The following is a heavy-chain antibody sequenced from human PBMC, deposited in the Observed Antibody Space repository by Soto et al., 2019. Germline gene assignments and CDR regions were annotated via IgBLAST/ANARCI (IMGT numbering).Heavy chain of an antibody. CDR1: GFTFSSYV. J-gene: IGHJ6*02. Sequence: QVQLVESGGGVVQPGRSLRLSCAVSGFTFSSYVMYWVRQAPGRGLEWVAVISYDGNNKYYADSVKGRFTISRDNSKNTRYLQMNSLRAEDTAVYYCARAGCDGGTCYTLVGLRYGMDVWGQGTTVTVSS. CDR2: ISYDGNNK. V-gene: IGHV3-30-3*01. D-gene: IGHD2-15*01. CDR3: ARAGCDGGTCYTLVGLRYGMDV.